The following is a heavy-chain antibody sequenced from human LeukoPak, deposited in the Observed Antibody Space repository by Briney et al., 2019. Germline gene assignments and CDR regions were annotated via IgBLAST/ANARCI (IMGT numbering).Heavy chain of an antibody. CDR1: GFTFSSYG. V-gene: IGHV3-30*02. CDR3: AEAPASLLWFGRRDFDY. CDR2: IRYDGSNK. D-gene: IGHD3-10*01. J-gene: IGHJ4*02. Sequence: GGSLRLSCAASGFTFSSYGMHWVRQAPGKGLEWVAFIRYDGSNKYYADSVKGRFTISRDNSKNTLYLQMNSLRAEDTAVYYCAEAPASLLWFGRRDFDYWGQGTLVTVSS.